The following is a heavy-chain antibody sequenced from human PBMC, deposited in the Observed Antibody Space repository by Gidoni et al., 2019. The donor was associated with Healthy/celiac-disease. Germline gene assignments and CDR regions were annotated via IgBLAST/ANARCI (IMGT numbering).Heavy chain of an antibody. CDR2: ISGRAGST. J-gene: IGHJ4*02. Sequence: EVQLLESGGGLVQPGGSLRLSCAAYGFPFSCYAMSWVRQAPGKGLDWVSAISGRAGSTYYADSVKGRFTISRDNSKNTLYLQMNSLRAEDTAVYYCAKDCGGDFNCMIPDYWGQGTLVTVSS. CDR3: AKDCGGDFNCMIPDY. D-gene: IGHD3-16*01. CDR1: GFPFSCYA. V-gene: IGHV3-23*01.